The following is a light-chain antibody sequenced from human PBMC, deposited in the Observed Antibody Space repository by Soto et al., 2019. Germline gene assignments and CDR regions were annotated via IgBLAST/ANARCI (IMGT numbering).Light chain of an antibody. J-gene: IGKJ1*01. V-gene: IGKV3-20*01. CDR1: QTVNSIF. CDR3: QQCSSSPRT. Sequence: EIVLTQSPDTLSLSLGERATLSCKTSQTVNSIFFAWYQQKLGQPPRLLIYGPSSRATGIPDRFSGGGSGTDFNLTISRLEREDSAVYYCQQCSSSPRTLGQGTKVDIK. CDR2: GPS.